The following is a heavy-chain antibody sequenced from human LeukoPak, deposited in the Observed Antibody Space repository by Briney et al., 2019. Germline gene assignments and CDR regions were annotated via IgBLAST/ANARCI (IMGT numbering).Heavy chain of an antibody. J-gene: IGHJ4*02. D-gene: IGHD5-18*01. V-gene: IGHV4-59*01. Sequence: SETLSLTCTVSGGSISSYYWSWIRQPPGKGLEWIGYIYHSGSTNHNPSLKSRVTISVDTSKNQFSLKVSSVTAADTAVYYCARDLQLWTTRDTRGGAQVGYWGQGTLVTVSS. CDR2: IYHSGST. CDR3: ARDLQLWTTRDTRGGAQVGY. CDR1: GGSISSYY.